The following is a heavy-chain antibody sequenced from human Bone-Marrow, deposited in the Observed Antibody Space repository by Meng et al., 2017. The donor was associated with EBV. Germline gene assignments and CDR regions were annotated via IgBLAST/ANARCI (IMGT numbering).Heavy chain of an antibody. V-gene: IGHV1-18*01. D-gene: IGHD2-15*01. CDR3: ARINCSGGSCYSPLWY. CDR2: ISAYNGNT. Sequence: QVQLVQSGAEVKKPGGSVKVSCKASGYTFTSYGISWVRQAPGQGLEWMGWISAYNGNTNYAQKLQGRVTMTTDTSTSTAYMELRSLRSDDTAVYYCARINCSGGSCYSPLWYWGQGTLVTVSS. CDR1: GYTFTSYG. J-gene: IGHJ4*02.